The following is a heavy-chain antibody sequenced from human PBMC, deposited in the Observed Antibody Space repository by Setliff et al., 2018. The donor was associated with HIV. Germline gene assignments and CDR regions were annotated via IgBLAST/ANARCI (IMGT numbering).Heavy chain of an antibody. D-gene: IGHD3-22*01. V-gene: IGHV4-39*07. CDR2: IFYSGST. J-gene: IGHJ4*02. CDR3: ARDHKYYYDSSGLDY. Sequence: LTCTVSGGSITSSTYYWDWIRQPPGKGLEWIGSIFYSGSTYYNPSVKSRVTISIDASKNQFSLRLSSVTAADTAVYYCARDHKYYYDSSGLDYWGQGTLVTVSS. CDR1: GGSITSSTYY.